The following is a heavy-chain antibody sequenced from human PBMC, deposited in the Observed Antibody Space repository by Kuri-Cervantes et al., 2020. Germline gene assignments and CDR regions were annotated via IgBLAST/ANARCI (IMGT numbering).Heavy chain of an antibody. CDR1: GYTFTSYG. J-gene: IGHJ3*02. V-gene: IGHV1-18*01. CDR3: ARHTRPYYYDSKAFDI. Sequence: ASVKISCKASGYTFTSYGISWVRQAPGQGLEWMGWISAYNGNTNYAQKLQGRVTMTTDTSTSTAYMELRSLRSDDTAVYYCARHTRPYYYDSKAFDIWGQGTVVTVSS. D-gene: IGHD3-22*01. CDR2: ISAYNGNT.